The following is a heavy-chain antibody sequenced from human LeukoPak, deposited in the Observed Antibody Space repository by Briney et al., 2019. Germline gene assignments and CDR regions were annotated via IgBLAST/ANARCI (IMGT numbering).Heavy chain of an antibody. Sequence: ASVKVSCKASGYTFTIYGINWVRQAPGQGLEWMGWISAYNDNTNYAQKLQGRVTITRNTSISTAYMELSSLRSEDTAVYYCARFVEWSWNYGEDAFDIWGQGTMVTVSS. CDR2: ISAYNDNT. D-gene: IGHD1-7*01. V-gene: IGHV1-18*01. CDR3: ARFVEWSWNYGEDAFDI. CDR1: GYTFTIYG. J-gene: IGHJ3*02.